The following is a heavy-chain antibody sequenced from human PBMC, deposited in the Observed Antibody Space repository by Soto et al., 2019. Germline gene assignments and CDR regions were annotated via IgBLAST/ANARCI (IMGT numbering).Heavy chain of an antibody. CDR3: AKDLRAAAGTGRNWFDP. CDR2: ISYDGSNK. J-gene: IGHJ5*02. D-gene: IGHD6-13*01. Sequence: GESLKISCAASGFTFSSYGMHWVRQAPGKGLEWVAVISYDGSNKYYADSVKGRFTISRDNSKNTLYLRMNSLRAEDTAVYYCAKDLRAAAGTGRNWFDPWGQGTLVTVSS. CDR1: GFTFSSYG. V-gene: IGHV3-30*18.